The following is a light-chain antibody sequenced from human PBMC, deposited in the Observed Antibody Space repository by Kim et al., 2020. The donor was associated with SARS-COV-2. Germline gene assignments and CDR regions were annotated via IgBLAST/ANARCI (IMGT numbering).Light chain of an antibody. CDR1: QDISRY. J-gene: IGKJ1*01. CDR2: PAS. Sequence: PSVGDRLTITCRASQDISRYLNWTQQNPGKAPKPLFYPASSVQSGVPSGFTGSGSETDFTRTISSLQPEDFATYYCQQTYSASRTFGQGTKVDIK. V-gene: IGKV1-39*01. CDR3: QQTYSASRT.